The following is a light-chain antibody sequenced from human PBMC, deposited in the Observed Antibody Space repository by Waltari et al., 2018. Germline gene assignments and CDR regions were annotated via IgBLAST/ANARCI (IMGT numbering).Light chain of an antibody. CDR3: QQYGASPLT. CDR1: QTVSSNY. CDR2: GAS. V-gene: IGKV3-20*01. J-gene: IGKJ4*01. Sequence: EIVLTQSPGTLSLSPGERATLSCRASQTVSSNYLAWYQQKLGQAPRLLIYGASSRATGTPDRFSGGGSGTDFTLTISRLEPEDFAVYFCQQYGASPLTFGGGTKVEIK.